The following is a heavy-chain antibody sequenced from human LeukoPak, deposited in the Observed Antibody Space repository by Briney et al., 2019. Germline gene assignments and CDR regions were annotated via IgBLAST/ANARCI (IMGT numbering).Heavy chain of an antibody. V-gene: IGHV3-21*01. CDR2: ISSSSSYI. D-gene: IGHD5-24*01. J-gene: IGHJ6*02. Sequence: GGSLRLSCAASGFTFSSYSMNWVRQAPGKGLEWVSSISSSSSYIYYADSVKGRFTISRDNAKNSLYLQMNSLRAEDTAVYYCARVVDGYNLRYYYGMDVRGRGTTVTVSS. CDR1: GFTFSSYS. CDR3: ARVVDGYNLRYYYGMDV.